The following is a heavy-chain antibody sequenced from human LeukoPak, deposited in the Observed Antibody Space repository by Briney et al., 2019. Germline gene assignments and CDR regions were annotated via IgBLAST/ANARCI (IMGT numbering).Heavy chain of an antibody. CDR1: GGSSSGYY. Sequence: SETLSLTCAVYGGSSSGYYWSWIRQPPGKGLEWIGEINHSGSTNYNPSLKSRVTISVDTSKNQFSLKPSSVTAADTAVYYCARARDYYDSSHSYWGQGTLVTVSS. CDR3: ARARDYYDSSHSY. CDR2: INHSGST. J-gene: IGHJ4*02. V-gene: IGHV4-34*01. D-gene: IGHD3-22*01.